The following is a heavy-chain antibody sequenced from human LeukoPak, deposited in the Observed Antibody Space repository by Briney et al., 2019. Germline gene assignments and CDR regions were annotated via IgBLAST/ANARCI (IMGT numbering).Heavy chain of an antibody. CDR3: AKWVTATHYFDY. D-gene: IGHD2-21*02. V-gene: IGHV3-23*01. Sequence: GGSLRLSCAASGFTFSSYAMSWVRQAPGKGLEWVSAISGSGGSTYYADSVKGRFTISRDKSKNTLYLQMNSLRAEDTAVYYCAKWVTATHYFDYWGQGTLVTVSS. J-gene: IGHJ4*02. CDR2: ISGSGGST. CDR1: GFTFSSYA.